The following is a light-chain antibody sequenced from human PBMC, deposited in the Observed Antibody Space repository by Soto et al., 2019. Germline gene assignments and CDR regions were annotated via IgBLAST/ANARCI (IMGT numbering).Light chain of an antibody. Sequence: QSALTQPPSASGSPGQSVTISCTGTSSDVGGYNYVSWYQQHPGKAPKLIVYEVSKRPSGVPHRFSGSKSGNTASLTVSGLQNEDEADYYCSSYAGSNNYVFGTGTKLTVL. V-gene: IGLV2-8*01. CDR1: SSDVGGYNY. CDR2: EVS. CDR3: SSYAGSNNYV. J-gene: IGLJ1*01.